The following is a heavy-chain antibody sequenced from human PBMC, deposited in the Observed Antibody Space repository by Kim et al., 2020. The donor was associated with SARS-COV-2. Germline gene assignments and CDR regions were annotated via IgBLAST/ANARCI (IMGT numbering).Heavy chain of an antibody. Sequence: GGSLRLSCAASGFTFSSYGMHWVRQAPGKGLEWVAVISYDGSNKYYADSVKGRFXXSTDNSKNTLYRQMXSLRAEDTAVYYCAXXSXPVDTAMALFYDWGQGTXXTVSS. J-gene: IGHJ4*02. V-gene: IGHV3-30*18. D-gene: IGHD5-18*01. CDR1: GFTFSSYG. CDR2: ISYDGSNK. CDR3: AXXSXPVDTAMALFYD.